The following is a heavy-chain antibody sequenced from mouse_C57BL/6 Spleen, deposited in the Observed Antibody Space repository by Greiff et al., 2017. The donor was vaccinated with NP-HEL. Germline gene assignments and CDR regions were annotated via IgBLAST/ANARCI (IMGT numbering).Heavy chain of an antibody. Sequence: EVQVVESGGDLVKPGGSLKLSCAASGFTFSSYGMSWVRQTPDKRLEWVATISSGGSYTYYPDSVKGRFTISRDNAKNTLYLQMSSLKSEDTAMYYCARHDYDYDGGFAYWGQGTLVTVSA. J-gene: IGHJ3*01. CDR2: ISSGGSYT. CDR3: ARHDYDYDGGFAY. CDR1: GFTFSSYG. D-gene: IGHD2-4*01. V-gene: IGHV5-6*01.